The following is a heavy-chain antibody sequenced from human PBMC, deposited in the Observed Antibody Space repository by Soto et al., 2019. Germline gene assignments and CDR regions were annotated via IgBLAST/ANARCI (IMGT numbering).Heavy chain of an antibody. J-gene: IGHJ4*02. V-gene: IGHV1-58*02. D-gene: IGHD5-12*01. Sequence: GASVKVSCKASGYTFTKYDINWVRQARGQRLEWIGWIVVGSGNTNYAQKFQERVTITRDMSTSTAYMELSSLRSEDTAVYYCAEYRRNGYNYPFDYWGQGTLVTVSS. CDR1: GYTFTKYD. CDR2: IVVGSGNT. CDR3: AEYRRNGYNYPFDY.